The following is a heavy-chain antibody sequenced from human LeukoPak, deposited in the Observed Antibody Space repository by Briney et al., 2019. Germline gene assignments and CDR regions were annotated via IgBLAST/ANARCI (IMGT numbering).Heavy chain of an antibody. D-gene: IGHD4-17*01. V-gene: IGHV3-66*01. CDR2: IYSGGST. CDR3: ATDPIPPVTTVKVWDDAFDI. CDR1: GFTVSSNY. Sequence: PGGSLRLSCAASGFTVSSNYMSWVRQAPGKGLEWVSVIYSGGSTYYADSVKGRFTISRDNSKNTLYLQMNSLRAEDTAVYYCATDPIPPVTTVKVWDDAFDIWGQGTMVTVSS. J-gene: IGHJ3*02.